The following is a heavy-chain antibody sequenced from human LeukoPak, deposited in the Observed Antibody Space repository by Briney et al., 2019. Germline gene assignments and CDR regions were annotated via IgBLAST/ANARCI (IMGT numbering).Heavy chain of an antibody. D-gene: IGHD3-10*01. J-gene: IGHJ4*02. V-gene: IGHV3-21*01. CDR1: GFPFSTYA. Sequence: PGGSLRLSCAASGFPFSTYAMSWVRQAPGKGLEWVSCISSSSDYIYYTDSVKGRFTISRDNARNSLYLQMNSLRVEDTAVYYCARFYGAGGNHRYYFGSWGQGILVTVSS. CDR3: ARFYGAGGNHRYYFGS. CDR2: ISSSSDYI.